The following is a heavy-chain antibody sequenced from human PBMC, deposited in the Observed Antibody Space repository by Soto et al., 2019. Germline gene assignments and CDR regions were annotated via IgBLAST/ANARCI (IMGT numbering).Heavy chain of an antibody. V-gene: IGHV3-30-3*01. Sequence: QVQLVESGGGVVQPGRSLRLSCAASGFTFSSYAMHWVRQAPGKGLEWVAVISYDGSNKYYADSVKGRLTISRDNSKNTLYLQMNSLRAEDTAVYYCARPTCGGDCYAFDIWGQGTMVTVSS. CDR3: ARPTCGGDCYAFDI. J-gene: IGHJ3*02. CDR1: GFTFSSYA. CDR2: ISYDGSNK. D-gene: IGHD2-21*02.